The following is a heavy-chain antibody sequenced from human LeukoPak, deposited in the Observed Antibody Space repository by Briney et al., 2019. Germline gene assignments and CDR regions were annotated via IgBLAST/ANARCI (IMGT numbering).Heavy chain of an antibody. V-gene: IGHV3-53*01. CDR1: GFSVSSNY. D-gene: IGHD3/OR15-3a*01. Sequence: GGSLRLSCAASGFSVSSNYMSWVRQAPGKGLEWVSFICTDGRTYYAESVKGRFSISRDVSENTLYLQMTSLRADDTAVYYCTGDGVSRDWLFLDYWGQGTLVTVSS. J-gene: IGHJ4*02. CDR3: TGDGVSRDWLFLDY. CDR2: ICTDGRT.